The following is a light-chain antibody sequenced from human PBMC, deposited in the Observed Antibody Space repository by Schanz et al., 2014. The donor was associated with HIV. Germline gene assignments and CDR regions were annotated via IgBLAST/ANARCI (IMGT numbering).Light chain of an antibody. CDR2: EVN. CDR3: AAWDDSLNGVV. V-gene: IGLV2-8*01. CDR1: TSDIGGYNY. Sequence: QSALTQPPSASGSPGQSVTISCTGTTSDIGGYNYVSWYQQHPDKAPQLLIYEVNMRPSGVPDRFSGSKSGTSASLAISGLQSEDEADYYCAAWDDSLNGVVFGGGTKVTVL. J-gene: IGLJ2*01.